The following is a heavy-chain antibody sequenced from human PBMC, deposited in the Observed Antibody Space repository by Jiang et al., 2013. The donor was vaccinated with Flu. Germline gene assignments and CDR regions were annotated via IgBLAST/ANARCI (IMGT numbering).Heavy chain of an antibody. V-gene: IGHV1-46*01. Sequence: SGAEVKKPRGLSEGSCKASGYTFTSYYMHWVRQAPGQGLEWMGIINPSGGSTSYAQKFQGRVTMTRDTSTSTVYMELSSLRSEDTAVYYCARDSVVTACYGMDVWGQGATVTVSS. CDR1: GYTFTSYY. CDR2: INPSGGST. D-gene: IGHD2-21*02. CDR3: ARDSVVTACYGMDV. J-gene: IGHJ6*02.